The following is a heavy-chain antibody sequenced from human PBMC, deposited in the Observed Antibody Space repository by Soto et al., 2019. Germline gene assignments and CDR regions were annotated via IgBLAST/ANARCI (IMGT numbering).Heavy chain of an antibody. D-gene: IGHD6-13*01. V-gene: IGHV3-48*02. J-gene: IGHJ6*02. CDR2: ISSSGDAI. CDR3: ARDHGGSTWFVGVYYFFGMDV. CDR1: GFIFSDYT. Sequence: EVQLVESGGDLVQPGGSLRLSCAASGFIFSDYTMTWVRQAPGRGLEFVSHISSSGDAIFYAESVKGRFTVSRDNAKNSLSLQMNSLRDDDTAVYFGARDHGGSTWFVGVYYFFGMDVWGQGTAVTVSS.